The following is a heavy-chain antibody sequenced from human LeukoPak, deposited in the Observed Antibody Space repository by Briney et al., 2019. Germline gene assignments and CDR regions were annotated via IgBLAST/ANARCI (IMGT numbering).Heavy chain of an antibody. V-gene: IGHV3-30*02. CDR3: AKDGAVAGNFANWFDP. CDR2: IRYDGSNK. Sequence: GGSLRLSCAASGFTFSSYGMHWVRQAPGKGLEWVAFIRYDGSNKYYADSVKGRFTISRDNSKNTLYLQMNSLRAEDTAVYYCAKDGAVAGNFANWFDPWGQGTLVTVSS. D-gene: IGHD6-19*01. CDR1: GFTFSSYG. J-gene: IGHJ5*02.